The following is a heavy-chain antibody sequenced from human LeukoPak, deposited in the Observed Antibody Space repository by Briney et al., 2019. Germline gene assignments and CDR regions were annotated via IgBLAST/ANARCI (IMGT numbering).Heavy chain of an antibody. V-gene: IGHV3-23*01. CDR2: ISDSGGST. J-gene: IGHJ4*02. Sequence: PGGSLRLSCAVSGITLSNYGMSWVHQAPGKGLEWVAGISDSGGSTNYADSVKGRFTISRDSPKNTLYLQMTSLRAEDTAVYFCAKRGVVIRVILVGFHKEAYYFDSWGLGALVTVSS. D-gene: IGHD3-22*01. CDR3: AKRGVVIRVILVGFHKEAYYFDS. CDR1: GITLSNYG.